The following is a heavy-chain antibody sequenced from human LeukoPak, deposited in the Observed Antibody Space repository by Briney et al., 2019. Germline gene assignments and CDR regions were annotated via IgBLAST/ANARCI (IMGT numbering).Heavy chain of an antibody. D-gene: IGHD3-22*01. Sequence: SGGSLRLSCAASGFTFSRYWMSWVRQAPGKGLEWVANIKQDASEKYYVDSVKGRFTISRDNAKNSLYLQMNSLRAEDTAVYYCARDINYYDASGPPTHTDWGQGTLVTVSS. CDR1: GFTFSRYW. V-gene: IGHV3-7*04. CDR2: IKQDASEK. J-gene: IGHJ4*02. CDR3: ARDINYYDASGPPTHTD.